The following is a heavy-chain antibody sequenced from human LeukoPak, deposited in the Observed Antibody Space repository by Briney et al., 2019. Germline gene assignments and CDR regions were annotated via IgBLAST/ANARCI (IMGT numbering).Heavy chain of an antibody. D-gene: IGHD3-22*01. V-gene: IGHV4-59*08. J-gene: IGHJ4*02. CDR2: IYYSGST. CDR3: ARHRGSVSDSSGYYFDY. CDR1: GGSISSYY. Sequence: SETLSLTCAVSGGSISSYYWGWIRQPPGKGLEWIGYIYYSGSTNYNPSLKSRVTISVDTSKNQFSLKVSSVTAADTAVYYCARHRGSVSDSSGYYFDYWGQGTLVTVSS.